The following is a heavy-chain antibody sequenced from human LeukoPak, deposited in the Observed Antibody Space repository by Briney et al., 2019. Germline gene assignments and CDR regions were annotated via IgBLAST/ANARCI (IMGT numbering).Heavy chain of an antibody. CDR3: AKSSNGYSSGLRSYYYYGMDV. J-gene: IGHJ6*02. V-gene: IGHV4-59*08. D-gene: IGHD6-19*01. CDR2: IYYSGST. CDR1: GGSISSYY. Sequence: SETLSLTCTVSGGSISSYYWSWIRQPPGKGLEWIGYIYYSGSTNYNPSPKSRVTISVDTSKNQFSLKLSSVTAADTAVYYCAKSSNGYSSGLRSYYYYGMDVWGQGTTVTVSS.